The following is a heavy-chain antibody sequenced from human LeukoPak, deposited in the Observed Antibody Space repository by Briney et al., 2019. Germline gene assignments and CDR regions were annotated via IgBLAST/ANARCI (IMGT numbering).Heavy chain of an antibody. CDR3: AKVGSSLDFDY. V-gene: IGHV3-7*01. CDR2: INQDGSEK. CDR1: GFTFSRSW. Sequence: AGGSLRLSCAASGFTFSRSWVTWVRQAPGKGLEWVASINQDGSEKYYVDSVKGRFTISRDNAKNSLSLQMNSLGAEDTAVYYCAKVGSSLDFDYWGQGTLVTVSS. J-gene: IGHJ4*02. D-gene: IGHD2-2*01.